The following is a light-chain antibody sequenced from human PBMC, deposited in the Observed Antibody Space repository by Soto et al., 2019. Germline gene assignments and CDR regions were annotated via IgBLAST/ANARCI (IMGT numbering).Light chain of an antibody. V-gene: IGKV2-28*01. CDR1: QSLLHNNGYNY. Sequence: DIVMTQSPLSLPVTPGEPASISCRSSQSLLHNNGYNYLDWYLQKPGQSPQLLIYLGSNRASGVPDRFSGSGSGTDFTLKISRVEAEDVGVYYCMQALQTSITFGQGTRLEI. CDR2: LGS. J-gene: IGKJ5*01. CDR3: MQALQTSIT.